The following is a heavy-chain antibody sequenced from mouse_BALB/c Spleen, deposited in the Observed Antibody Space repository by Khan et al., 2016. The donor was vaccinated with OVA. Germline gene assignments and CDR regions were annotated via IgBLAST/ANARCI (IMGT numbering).Heavy chain of an antibody. D-gene: IGHD1-1*02. V-gene: IGHV5-9*03. Sequence: VQLKESGGGLVKPGGSLKLSCAASGFTFSSFTMSWVRQTPEKRLEWVASISSGGDNTYFPDSVKGRFTISRDNAMNNLYLQMISLRSEDTASYYCARSNYGPFAYWGQGTLVTVSA. CDR2: ISSGGDNT. J-gene: IGHJ3*01. CDR1: GFTFSSFT. CDR3: ARSNYGPFAY.